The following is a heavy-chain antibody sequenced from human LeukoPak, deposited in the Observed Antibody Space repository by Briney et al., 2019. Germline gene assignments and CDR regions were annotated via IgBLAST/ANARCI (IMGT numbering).Heavy chain of an antibody. D-gene: IGHD3-16*01. J-gene: IGHJ5*02. V-gene: IGHV3-30-3*01. CDR1: GFTFSSYA. CDR2: ISYDGSNK. CDR3: ARSQYYAGWFDP. Sequence: GGSLRLSCAASGFTFSSYAMHWVRQAPGKGLEWVAVISYDGSNKYYADSVKGRFTISRDNSKNTLYLQMNSLRAEDTAVYYCARSQYYAGWFDPWGEGTLVTVSS.